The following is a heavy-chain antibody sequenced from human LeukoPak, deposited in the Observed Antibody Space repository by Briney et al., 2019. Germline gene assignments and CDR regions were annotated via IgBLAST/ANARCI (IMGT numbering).Heavy chain of an antibody. CDR2: ISYDGNNK. CDR1: GFTVSSYA. CDR3: ARADIVAVVAAAALDY. J-gene: IGHJ4*02. Sequence: GRSLRLSCAASGFTVSSYAMHWVRQAPGKGLECVAVISYDGNNKFHADSVRGRLTISRDNSKSTLYLQMNSLRDEDTAVYYCARADIVAVVAAAALDYWGQGTLVTVSS. D-gene: IGHD2-15*01. V-gene: IGHV3-30*04.